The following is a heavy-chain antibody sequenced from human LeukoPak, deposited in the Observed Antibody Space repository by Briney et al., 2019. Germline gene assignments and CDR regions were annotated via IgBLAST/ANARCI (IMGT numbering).Heavy chain of an antibody. CDR1: FTFXXXW. CDR3: XXXXAXXXXFDI. Sequence: FTFXXXWMXWVRQAPGXXLXWVSRIKYDGSSTNXADSVKGRFTISRDXAKNXLYLQMNRLRAEDTAVYYCXXXXAXXXXFDIXGXGXMVTVSS. J-gene: IGHJ3*02. CDR2: IKYDGSST. V-gene: IGHV3-74*01.